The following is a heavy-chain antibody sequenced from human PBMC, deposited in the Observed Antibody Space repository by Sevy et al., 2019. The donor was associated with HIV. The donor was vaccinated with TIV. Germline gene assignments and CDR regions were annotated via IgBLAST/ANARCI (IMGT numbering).Heavy chain of an antibody. Sequence: GGSLRLSCAASGFTFTGSTMYWVRQASGKGLEWVARIRSRAKTYATAYAASVKGRFTISRDDSRNTAYLQMNSLKTEGTAVYYCSSQRTIAVAGDYFDYWGQGTLVTVSS. CDR2: IRSRAKTYAT. D-gene: IGHD6-19*01. CDR3: SSQRTIAVAGDYFDY. V-gene: IGHV3-73*01. J-gene: IGHJ4*02. CDR1: GFTFTGST.